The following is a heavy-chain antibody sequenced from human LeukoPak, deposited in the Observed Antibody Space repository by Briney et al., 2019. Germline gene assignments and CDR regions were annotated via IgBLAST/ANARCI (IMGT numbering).Heavy chain of an antibody. D-gene: IGHD6-13*01. J-gene: IGHJ4*02. Sequence: GESLKSSCKGSGYCSTSYWISWLRHLAGKGLLWRGSIVPSDSYTNYSPSFQGHVTISADKSISTAYQQWSSLKASDTAMYYCARDRGIAAAGSGIDDYWGQGTLVTVSS. V-gene: IGHV5-10-1*01. CDR2: IVPSDSYT. CDR1: GYCSTSYW. CDR3: ARDRGIAAAGSGIDDY.